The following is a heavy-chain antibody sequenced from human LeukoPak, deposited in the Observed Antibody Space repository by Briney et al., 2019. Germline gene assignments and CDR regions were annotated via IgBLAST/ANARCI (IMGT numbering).Heavy chain of an antibody. J-gene: IGHJ5*02. V-gene: IGHV1-18*01. Sequence: GASVKVSCKGSGYTFTSYGISWVRQAPGQGLEWMGWISAYNGNTNYAQKLQGRVTMTTDTSTSTAYMELSRITSDDTAVYSCARGGSSLDWFDPWGQGTLVTVSS. D-gene: IGHD6-13*01. CDR1: GYTFTSYG. CDR2: ISAYNGNT. CDR3: ARGGSSLDWFDP.